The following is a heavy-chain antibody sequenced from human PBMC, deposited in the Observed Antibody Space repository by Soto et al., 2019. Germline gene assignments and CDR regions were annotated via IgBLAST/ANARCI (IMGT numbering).Heavy chain of an antibody. CDR2: IDIGGGT. CDR3: VREGAGDRIQPFDY. Sequence: PGGSLRLSCAASGFRFSSYDMHWVRQAAGKGLEWVSSIDIGGGTSYLGSVKGRFTISRENAKNSLYLQMNSLRAEDTAVYYCVREGAGDRIQPFDYWGQGTLVTVSS. V-gene: IGHV3-13*04. D-gene: IGHD4-17*01. J-gene: IGHJ4*02. CDR1: GFRFSSYD.